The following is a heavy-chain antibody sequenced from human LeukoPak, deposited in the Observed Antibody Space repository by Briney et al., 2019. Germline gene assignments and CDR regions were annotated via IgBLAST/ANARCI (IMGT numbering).Heavy chain of an antibody. V-gene: IGHV1-69*13. Sequence: GASVKVSCKASGGTFSSYAISWVRQAPGQGLEWMGGIIPIFGTANYAQKFQGRVTITADESTSTAYMELSSLRSEDTAVYYCARAYYYDSSGYPSTLWYWGQGTLVTVSS. CDR2: IIPIFGTA. CDR3: ARAYYYDSSGYPSTLWY. J-gene: IGHJ4*02. CDR1: GGTFSSYA. D-gene: IGHD3-22*01.